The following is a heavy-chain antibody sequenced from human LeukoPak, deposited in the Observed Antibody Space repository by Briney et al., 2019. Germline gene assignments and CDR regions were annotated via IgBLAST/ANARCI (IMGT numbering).Heavy chain of an antibody. CDR1: GGSVSSGDYY. D-gene: IGHD3-22*01. Sequence: SQALSLTCTVSGGSVSSGDYYWSWIRQPPGKGLEWIGEMHLNGHTNYNPSLKTRVTMSIDKSKNQFSLNLTFVTAADTAVYYCARVISSAWRQNDLWGQGTLVTVSS. J-gene: IGHJ5*02. CDR3: ARVISSAWRQNDL. CDR2: MHLNGHT. V-gene: IGHV4-61*08.